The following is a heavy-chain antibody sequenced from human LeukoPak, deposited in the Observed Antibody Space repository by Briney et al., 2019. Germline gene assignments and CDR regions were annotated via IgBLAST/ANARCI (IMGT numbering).Heavy chain of an antibody. D-gene: IGHD2-2*01. CDR3: ARGSSYYYYYMDV. Sequence: SETLSLTCTVSGGSISSSSYYWGWIRQPPGKGLEWIGSSYYSGSINCNPSLKSRVTISVDTSKNQFSLKLSSVTAADTAVYYCARGSSYYYYYMDVWGKGTTVTISS. CDR2: SYYSGSI. V-gene: IGHV4-39*07. CDR1: GGSISSSSYY. J-gene: IGHJ6*03.